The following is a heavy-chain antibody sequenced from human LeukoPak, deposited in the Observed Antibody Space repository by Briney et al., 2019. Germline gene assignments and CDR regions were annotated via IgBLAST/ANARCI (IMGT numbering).Heavy chain of an antibody. V-gene: IGHV3-33*06. Sequence: PGGSLGLSCAASGFMFTDYGMHWVRQAPGKGLEWVAVIWSDGTNTYYSDSVKGRFAISRDDSNDMVYLQMNRLRAEDTAIYYCAKDIQRGFDYTNSLDYWGQGTLVTVSS. D-gene: IGHD4-11*01. CDR1: GFMFTDYG. CDR2: IWSDGTNT. J-gene: IGHJ4*02. CDR3: AKDIQRGFDYTNSLDY.